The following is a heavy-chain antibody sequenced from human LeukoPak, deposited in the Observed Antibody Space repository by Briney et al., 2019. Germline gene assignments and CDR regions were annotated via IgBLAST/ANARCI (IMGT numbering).Heavy chain of an antibody. CDR3: ARDDYGDSGGWYFHL. J-gene: IGHJ2*01. CDR2: INPSGGST. V-gene: IGHV1-46*01. D-gene: IGHD4-17*01. Sequence: ASVKVSCKASGYTFTSYYMHWVRQAPGQGLEWMGIINPSGGSTSYAQKFQGRVTMTRDMSTSTVYMELSSLRAEDTAVYYCARDDYGDSGGWYFHLWGRGTLVTVSS. CDR1: GYTFTSYY.